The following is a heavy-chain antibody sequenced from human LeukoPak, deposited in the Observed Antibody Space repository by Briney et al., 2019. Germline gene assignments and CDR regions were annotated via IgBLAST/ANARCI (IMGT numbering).Heavy chain of an antibody. Sequence: SETLTLTCTVSGGSISSGGYYWSWLRQHPGKGLEWIGYIYYSGSTYYNPSLKSRVTISVDTSKNQYSLKLSSVTAADTAVYYCSREIADDLRFDPWGQGTLVTVSS. D-gene: IGHD3-16*01. J-gene: IGHJ5*02. CDR2: IYYSGST. CDR1: GGSISSGGYY. V-gene: IGHV4-31*03. CDR3: SREIADDLRFDP.